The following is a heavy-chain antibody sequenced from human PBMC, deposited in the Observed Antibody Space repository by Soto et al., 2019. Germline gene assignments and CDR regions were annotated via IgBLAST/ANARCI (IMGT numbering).Heavy chain of an antibody. V-gene: IGHV3-30*03. D-gene: IGHD3-10*01. CDR2: ISYDGSNK. J-gene: IGHJ4*02. CDR1: GFPFTTYG. Sequence: QVQLVESGGGVVQPGRSLRLSCAASGFPFTTYGMHWVREGPGKGLEWVAVISYDGSNKYYADSVKGRFTISRDNSKNTLNLQMNSLRPEEAALYYCVGGQYDFDYRGQGTLVTVSA. CDR3: VGGQYDFDY.